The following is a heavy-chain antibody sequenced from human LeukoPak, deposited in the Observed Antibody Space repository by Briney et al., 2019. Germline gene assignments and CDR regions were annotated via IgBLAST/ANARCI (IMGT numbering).Heavy chain of an antibody. CDR3: AKTSGWYYFDY. CDR2: ISGSGGST. J-gene: IGHJ4*02. Sequence: GGSLRLSCAASGFTFSSYAMNWVRQAPGKGLEWVSVISGSGGSTYYADSVKGRFTISRDNSKNTLYLQMNSLRAEDTAVYCCAKTSGWYYFDYWGQGTLVTVSS. D-gene: IGHD6-19*01. CDR1: GFTFSSYA. V-gene: IGHV3-23*01.